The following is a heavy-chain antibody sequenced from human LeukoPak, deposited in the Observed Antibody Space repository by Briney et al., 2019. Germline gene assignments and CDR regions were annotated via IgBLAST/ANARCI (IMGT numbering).Heavy chain of an antibody. Sequence: ASVKVSCKASGYTFPTFAIHWVRQAPGQRPEWMGWINGGNGNTKYSQKFQGRVTITRDTSAGTAYMGLTSLRSEDMAVYYCARGRGTGGSNRDFYFYYYMDVWGNGTTVIVSS. CDR3: ARGRGTGGSNRDFYFYYYMDV. J-gene: IGHJ6*03. CDR2: INGGNGNT. V-gene: IGHV1-3*01. D-gene: IGHD6-13*01. CDR1: GYTFPTFA.